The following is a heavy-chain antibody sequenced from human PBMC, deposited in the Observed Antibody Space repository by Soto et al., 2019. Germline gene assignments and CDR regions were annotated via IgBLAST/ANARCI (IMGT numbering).Heavy chain of an antibody. Sequence: ASVKVSCKASGDTFTANYIHWVRQAPGQGFEWMGWINPKSGGTKYPQKFQGRVTMTRDTSLSTVYMTLTRLASDDTAVYYCARDLGLDYDNTGYPFDYWGQGTLVTVSS. CDR2: INPKSGGT. CDR3: ARDLGLDYDNTGYPFDY. CDR1: GDTFTANY. J-gene: IGHJ4*02. D-gene: IGHD3-22*01. V-gene: IGHV1-2*02.